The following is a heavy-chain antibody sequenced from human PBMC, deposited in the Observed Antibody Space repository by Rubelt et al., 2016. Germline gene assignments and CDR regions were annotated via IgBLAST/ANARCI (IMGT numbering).Heavy chain of an antibody. CDR2: INPSGGST. CDR1: GYTFTSYY. V-gene: IGHV1-46*01. D-gene: IGHD6-13*01. Sequence: QVQLVQSGAEVKKPGASVKVSCKASGYTFTSYYMHWVRQAPGQGLEWMGIINPSGGSTRYSQKFQSRATRTMYRSTITGYMALSSLRSEDTAVYYCARNHYSSSWYLNPWGQGTLVTVSS. J-gene: IGHJ5*02. CDR3: ARNHYSSSWYLNP.